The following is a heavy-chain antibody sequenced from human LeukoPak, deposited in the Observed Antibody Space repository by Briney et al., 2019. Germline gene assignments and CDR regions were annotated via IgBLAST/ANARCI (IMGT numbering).Heavy chain of an antibody. CDR2: ISYDGSNK. J-gene: IGHJ4*02. CDR1: GFTFSSYA. V-gene: IGHV3-30-3*01. D-gene: IGHD4-11*01. CDR3: AREPAVSNYAAHFDY. Sequence: GGSLRLSCAASGFTFSSYAMHWVRQAPGKGLEWVAVISYDGSNKYYADSVKGRFTISRDNSKNTLYLQMNSLRAEDTAVYYCAREPAVSNYAAHFDYWGQGTLVTVSS.